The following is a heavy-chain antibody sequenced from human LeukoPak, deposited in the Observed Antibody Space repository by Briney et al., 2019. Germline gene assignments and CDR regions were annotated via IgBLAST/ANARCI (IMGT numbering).Heavy chain of an antibody. CDR1: GFTLNYVW. CDR2: INNDGTAT. Sequence: GGSLRLSCAASGFTLNYVWVHRVRQVPGKGLVWVSGINNDGTATYYADSVKGRFTISRDNAKNTVYLQMNGLRAEDTTVYYCATVSEYWGQGTLVTVSS. J-gene: IGHJ4*02. V-gene: IGHV3-74*01. CDR3: ATVSEY.